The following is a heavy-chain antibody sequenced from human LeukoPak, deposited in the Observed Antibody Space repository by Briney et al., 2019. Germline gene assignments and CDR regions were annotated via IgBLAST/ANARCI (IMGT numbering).Heavy chain of an antibody. D-gene: IGHD2-8*01. CDR3: ASSRPYCTNGVCFYFDY. CDR1: GFTFSSYE. Sequence: QPGGSLRLSCAASGFTFSSYEMNWVRQAPGKGLEWVSYISSSGSTIYYADSVKGRFTISRDNAKNSLYLQMNSLRAEDTAVYYRASSRPYCTNGVCFYFDYWGQGTLVTVSS. J-gene: IGHJ4*02. CDR2: ISSSGSTI. V-gene: IGHV3-48*03.